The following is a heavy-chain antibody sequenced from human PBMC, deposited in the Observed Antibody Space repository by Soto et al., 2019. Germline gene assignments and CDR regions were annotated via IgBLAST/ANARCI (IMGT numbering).Heavy chain of an antibody. CDR1: GFTFSNAW. V-gene: IGHV3-15*01. CDR2: IKSKTDGGTT. CDR3: TTGGGITMVRGGIGYFDH. D-gene: IGHD3-10*01. J-gene: IGHJ4*02. Sequence: EVQLVESGGGLVKPGGSLRLSCAASGFTFSNAWMSWVRQAPGKGLEWVGRIKSKTDGGTTDYAAPVKGRFTISRDDSKNTLYLQMNSLKTEDTAVYYCTTGGGITMVRGGIGYFDHWGQGTLVTVSS.